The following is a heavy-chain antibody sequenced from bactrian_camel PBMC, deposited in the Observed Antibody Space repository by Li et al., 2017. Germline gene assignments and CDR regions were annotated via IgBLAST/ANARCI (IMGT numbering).Heavy chain of an antibody. V-gene: IGHV3S42*01. J-gene: IGHJ4*01. CDR3: QTGYSVSTPGT. CDR1: GFSFGSVA. Sequence: VQLVESGGGLAQPGGSLTLSCTGSGFSFGSVAMSWVRQAPGKEVEWVALINSRGTGSYADSVKGRFTISRDNAKKMLYLQLDNLRTEDTGMYYCQTGYSVSTPGTRGQGTQVTVS. D-gene: IGHD5*01. CDR2: INSRGTG.